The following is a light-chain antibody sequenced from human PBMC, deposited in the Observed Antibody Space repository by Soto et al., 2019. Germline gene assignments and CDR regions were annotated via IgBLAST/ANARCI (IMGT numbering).Light chain of an antibody. CDR2: AAS. CDR1: QGLSSW. CDR3: QQANSFPLT. J-gene: IGKJ4*01. V-gene: IGKV1-12*01. Sequence: DIQMTQSPSSVSASVGDRVTITCRASQGLSSWLASYQQKPGKAPKLLIYAASSLQSGVRSRFSGSGSGTDFTLTHSSLQPEDFATYYCQQANSFPLTFGGGTKVEIK.